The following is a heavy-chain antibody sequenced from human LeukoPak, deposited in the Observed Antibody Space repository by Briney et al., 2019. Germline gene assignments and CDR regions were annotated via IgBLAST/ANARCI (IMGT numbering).Heavy chain of an antibody. V-gene: IGHV3-23*01. Sequence: GGSLRLSCAASGFTFSTYPMSWVRQAPVKGLEWVSAISGSGGSTYYADSVRGRFTISRDNSKNPLYLQMNRLRAEDTAEYYCAIHGSVIGDYWGQGTLVAVSS. CDR2: ISGSGGST. J-gene: IGHJ4*02. CDR3: AIHGSVIGDY. D-gene: IGHD3-10*01. CDR1: GFTFSTYP.